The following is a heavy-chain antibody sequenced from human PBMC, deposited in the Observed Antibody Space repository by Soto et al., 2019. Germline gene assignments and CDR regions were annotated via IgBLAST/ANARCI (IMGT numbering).Heavy chain of an antibody. Sequence: ASVKVSCKASGYTFTSYGISWVRQAPGQGLEWVGWISAYNGNTNYAQKLQGRVTMTTDTSTSTAYMELRSLRSDDTAVYYCARDSAYDFWSGFTKLNVLSPRGYFDYWGQGTLVTVSS. J-gene: IGHJ4*02. CDR3: ARDSAYDFWSGFTKLNVLSPRGYFDY. CDR2: ISAYNGNT. D-gene: IGHD3-3*01. V-gene: IGHV1-18*01. CDR1: GYTFTSYG.